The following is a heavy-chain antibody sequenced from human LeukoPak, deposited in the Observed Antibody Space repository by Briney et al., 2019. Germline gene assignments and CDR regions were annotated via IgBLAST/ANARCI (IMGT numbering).Heavy chain of an antibody. V-gene: IGHV4-59*12. J-gene: IGHJ3*02. CDR1: GGSISTGY. CDR3: ARVKAAAGTPAFDI. Sequence: SETLSLTCTVSGGSISTGYWSWIRKPPGTGLEWIGHIYNSGSTNYSPSLKSRVTISVDTSKNQFSLKLSSVTAADTAVYYCARVKAAAGTPAFDIWGQGTMVTVSS. D-gene: IGHD6-13*01. CDR2: IYNSGST.